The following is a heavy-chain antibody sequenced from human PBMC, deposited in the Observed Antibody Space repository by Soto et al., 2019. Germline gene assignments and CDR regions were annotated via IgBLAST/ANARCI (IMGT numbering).Heavy chain of an antibody. D-gene: IGHD6-19*01. V-gene: IGHV1-58*01. J-gene: IGHJ6*02. CDR1: GFTFTSSA. Sequence: SVKVSCKASGFTFTSSAVQWVRQARGQSLEWIGWIVVGSGNTNYAQKFQERVTITRDMSTSTAYMELSSLRSEDTAVYYCAADRSSGWYVDYYYYGMDVWAQGTTVTVSS. CDR3: AADRSSGWYVDYYYYGMDV. CDR2: IVVGSGNT.